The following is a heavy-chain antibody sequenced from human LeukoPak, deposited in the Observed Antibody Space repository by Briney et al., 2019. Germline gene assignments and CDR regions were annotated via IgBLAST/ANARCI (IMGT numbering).Heavy chain of an antibody. CDR3: GRDPRLGIRGYTYGYFDN. D-gene: IGHD5-18*01. CDR1: GYTFTGYY. Sequence: ASVKVSCKASGYTFTGYYMHWVRQAPGQGLEWMGWINTNTGNPTYAQGFTGRYVFSLDTSVSTAYLRISGLKADDTAVYYCGRDPRLGIRGYTYGYFDNWGQGTLVTVSS. J-gene: IGHJ4*02. CDR2: INTNTGNP. V-gene: IGHV7-4-1*02.